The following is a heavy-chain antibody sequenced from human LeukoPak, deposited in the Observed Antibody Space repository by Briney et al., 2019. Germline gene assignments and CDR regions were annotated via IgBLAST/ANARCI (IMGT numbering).Heavy chain of an antibody. D-gene: IGHD1-14*01. CDR3: ASGRVSSTGG. Sequence: SGGSLRLSCAASGGTFSSYSMNWGRQSPGKGLEWGASISISISDIYYADSVKVRFTISRDNAKNSLYLQMNSLRAEDTAVYYCASGRVSSTGGWGQGTLVTVSS. J-gene: IGHJ4*02. CDR1: GGTFSSYS. CDR2: ISISISDI. V-gene: IGHV3-21*01.